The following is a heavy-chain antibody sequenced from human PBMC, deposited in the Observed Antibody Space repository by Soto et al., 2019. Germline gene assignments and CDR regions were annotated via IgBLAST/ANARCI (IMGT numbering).Heavy chain of an antibody. D-gene: IGHD2-15*01. CDR2: MSYDGTTK. CDR3: ARQVLWSRYFDY. V-gene: IGHV3-30-3*01. J-gene: IGHJ4*02. Sequence: GGSLRLSCAASGFIFSNYVMYWVRQAPGKGLEWVPFMSYDGTTKYYADSVKGRFTISRDNSKNTLYLQMNSLRPEDTAVYYCARQVLWSRYFDYWGQGTLVTVSS. CDR1: GFIFSNYV.